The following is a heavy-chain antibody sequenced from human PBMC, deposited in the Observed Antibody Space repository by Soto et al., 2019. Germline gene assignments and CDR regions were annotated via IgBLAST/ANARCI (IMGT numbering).Heavy chain of an antibody. Sequence: QVQLQQWGAGLLKPSETLSLTCGVYGGSFSGYYWSWIRQPPGKGLEWIGEIDHSGSTNYNPALKSRVTISVDTSKNQFSLKLSSVTAADTAVYYCARVPYIDVWCKGTTVTVSS. CDR1: GGSFSGYY. CDR2: IDHSGST. CDR3: ARVPYIDV. V-gene: IGHV4-34*01. J-gene: IGHJ6*03.